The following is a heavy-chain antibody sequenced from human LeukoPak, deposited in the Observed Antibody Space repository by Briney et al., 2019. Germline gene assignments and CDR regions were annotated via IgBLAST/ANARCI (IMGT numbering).Heavy chain of an antibody. V-gene: IGHV4-59*01. CDR1: GGSISSYY. J-gene: IGHJ6*03. D-gene: IGHD3-22*01. Sequence: SSETLSLTCTVSGGSISSYYWSWIRQPPGKGLEWIGYIYYSGSTNYNPSLKSRVTISVDTSKNQFSLKLSSVTAADTAVYYCASVTDISGYSYYYYYMDVWGKGTTVTVSS. CDR2: IYYSGST. CDR3: ASVTDISGYSYYYYYMDV.